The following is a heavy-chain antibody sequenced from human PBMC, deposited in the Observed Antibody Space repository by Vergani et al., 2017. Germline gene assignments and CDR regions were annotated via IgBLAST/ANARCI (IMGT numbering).Heavy chain of an antibody. CDR3: NTGYGSGSFYYY. Sequence: EVQLVESGGGLVKPGGSLRLSCAASGFTFSNAWMSWVRQAPGKGLEWVGRIKSKTDGGTTDYAAPVKGRFTISRDDSKNTLYLQMNSLKTEETAVYYCNTGYGSGSFYYYSGQRTLVTVSS. CDR2: IKSKTDGGTT. V-gene: IGHV3-15*01. J-gene: IGHJ4*02. D-gene: IGHD3-10*01. CDR1: GFTFSNAW.